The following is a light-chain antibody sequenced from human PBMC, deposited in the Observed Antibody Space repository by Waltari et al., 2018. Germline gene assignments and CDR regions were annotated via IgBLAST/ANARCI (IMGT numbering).Light chain of an antibody. Sequence: QSALNQRRSVSGPPGQSVPISCPGTTGEVGGYIYFSWYQQHPGKAPKLTIYDVSKRPSGVPDRFSGSKSGNTASLTISGLQAEDEADYYCCSYAGSLVFGGGTKLTVL. CDR2: DVS. CDR1: TGEVGGYIY. V-gene: IGLV2-11*01. J-gene: IGLJ2*01. CDR3: CSYAGSLV.